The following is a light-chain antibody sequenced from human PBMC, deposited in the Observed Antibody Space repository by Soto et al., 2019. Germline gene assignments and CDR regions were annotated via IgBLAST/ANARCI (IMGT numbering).Light chain of an antibody. J-gene: IGKJ3*01. Sequence: IVMTQSPDSLAVSLGERATINCKSSESVLYPANNKNYLAWYQHKPGQPPKLLISWASSRESGVPDRFSGSGSGTDFTLTISSLQAEDVAVYYCQHYYSSPFTFGPGTKVDIK. CDR3: QHYYSSPFT. CDR1: ESVLYPANNKNY. V-gene: IGKV4-1*01. CDR2: WAS.